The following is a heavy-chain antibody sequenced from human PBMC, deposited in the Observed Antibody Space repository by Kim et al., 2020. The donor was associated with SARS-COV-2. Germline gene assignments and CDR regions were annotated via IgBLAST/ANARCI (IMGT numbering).Heavy chain of an antibody. Sequence: GGYLRLSCAASGFTFSSYWMHWVRQAPGKGLVWVSRINSDGSSTSYADSVKGRFTISRDNAKNTLYLQMNSLRAEDTAVYYCARGGAVTHWYFDLWGRGTLVTVSS. J-gene: IGHJ2*01. CDR1: GFTFSSYW. D-gene: IGHD2-21*02. CDR2: INSDGSST. V-gene: IGHV3-74*01. CDR3: ARGGAVTHWYFDL.